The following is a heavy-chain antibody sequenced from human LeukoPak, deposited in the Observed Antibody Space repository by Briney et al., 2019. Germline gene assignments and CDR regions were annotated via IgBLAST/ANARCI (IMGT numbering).Heavy chain of an antibody. CDR1: GFIFSNYW. D-gene: IGHD3-22*01. J-gene: IGHJ4*02. Sequence: GGSLRLSCAASGFIFSNYWMSWVRQAPGKGLEWVANIKHDASEKYFMESLKGRFTISRDNAKNSLYLQMNSLRAEDTAVYYCARGYYDSNAQLFDYWGQGTLVTVSS. CDR3: ARGYYDSNAQLFDY. CDR2: IKHDASEK. V-gene: IGHV3-7*01.